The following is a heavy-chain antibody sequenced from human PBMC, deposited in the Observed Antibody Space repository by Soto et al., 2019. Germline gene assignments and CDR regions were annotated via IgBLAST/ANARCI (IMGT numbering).Heavy chain of an antibody. CDR3: ARWAYYDFWSGPYYYMDV. J-gene: IGHJ6*03. CDR1: GFTFSSYA. D-gene: IGHD3-3*01. Sequence: HPGGSLRLSCAASGFTFSSYAMHWVRQAPGKGLEYVSAISSNGGSTYYANSVKGRFTISRDNSKNTLYLQMGSLRAEDMAVYHCARWAYYDFWSGPYYYMDVWGKGTTVTVSS. V-gene: IGHV3-64*01. CDR2: ISSNGGST.